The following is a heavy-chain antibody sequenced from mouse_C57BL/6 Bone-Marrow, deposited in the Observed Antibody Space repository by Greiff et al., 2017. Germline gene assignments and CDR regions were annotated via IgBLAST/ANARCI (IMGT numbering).Heavy chain of an antibody. V-gene: IGHV1-69*01. D-gene: IGHD2-5*01. CDR1: GYTFTSYW. Sequence: QVQLQQPGAELVMPGASVKLSCKASGYTFTSYWMHWVKQRPGQGLEWTGEIDPSDSYTNYNQKSKGKSTLTVEKSSSTAYMQLSSLTSEDSAVYYCARPAYYSNFYAMDYWGQGTSVTVSS. CDR2: IDPSDSYT. J-gene: IGHJ4*01. CDR3: ARPAYYSNFYAMDY.